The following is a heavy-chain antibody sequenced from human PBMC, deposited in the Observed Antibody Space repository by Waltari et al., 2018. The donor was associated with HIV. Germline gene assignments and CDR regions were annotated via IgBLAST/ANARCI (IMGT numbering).Heavy chain of an antibody. V-gene: IGHV3-23*01. Sequence: EVKLLESGGGLVQPGGSLRLSCEASGFSFSSYAMSWVRQAPGKGLGVFSCFSVMCYRRYYADSLKCRFSISRDNSKNTLSLQMNSLIAEDTAVYYCARLMGTSFGMVIYYSYGMDVWGQGTTVTVSS. CDR1: GFSFSSYA. J-gene: IGHJ6*02. CDR3: ARLMGTSFGMVIYYSYGMDV. CDR2: FSVMCYRR. D-gene: IGHD3-3*01.